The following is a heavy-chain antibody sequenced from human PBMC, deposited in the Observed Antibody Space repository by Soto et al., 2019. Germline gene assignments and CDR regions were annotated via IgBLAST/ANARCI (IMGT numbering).Heavy chain of an antibody. Sequence: QVQLVQSGAEVKKTGSSVKVSCKASVGTISSYAISWVRQAPAQGLEWMGGIIPIFGTANYAQKFQGRVTITTDESTSTAHMELSSLRSEDTAVNYCARSLNCSGGSGYFVTWGEGPLVAVSS. D-gene: IGHD2-15*01. J-gene: IGHJ4*02. V-gene: IGHV1-69*01. CDR3: ARSLNCSGGSGYFVT. CDR1: VGTISSYA. CDR2: IIPIFGTA.